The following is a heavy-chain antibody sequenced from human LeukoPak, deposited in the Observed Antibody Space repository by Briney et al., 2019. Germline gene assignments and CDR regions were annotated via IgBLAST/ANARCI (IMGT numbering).Heavy chain of an antibody. Sequence: GGSLRLSCAASGFTFSSYAMTWVRQAPGKGLEWVSAISDSTDNTYYADSVKGRFTISRDNSKNTLYLQMSSLRAEDTAVYYCAKVGVPAAMELGTRGVATTIALDYWGQGTLVTVSS. J-gene: IGHJ4*02. CDR3: AKVGVPAAMELGTRGVATTIALDY. D-gene: IGHD2-2*01. V-gene: IGHV3-23*01. CDR2: ISDSTDNT. CDR1: GFTFSSYA.